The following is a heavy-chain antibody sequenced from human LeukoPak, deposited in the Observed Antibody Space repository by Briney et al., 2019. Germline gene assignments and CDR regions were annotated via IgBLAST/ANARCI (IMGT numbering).Heavy chain of an antibody. D-gene: IGHD5-18*01. CDR1: GGSISSYY. CDR2: IYYSGST. J-gene: IGHJ6*03. CDR3: ARGRRPPDTAMVYYYYYYMDV. V-gene: IGHV4-59*01. Sequence: SETLSLTCTVSGGSISSYYWSWIRQPPGKGLEWIGYIYYSGSTNYNPSLKSQVTLSVDTSKNQFSLKLSSVTAADTAVYYCARGRRPPDTAMVYYYYYYMDVWGKGTTVTVSS.